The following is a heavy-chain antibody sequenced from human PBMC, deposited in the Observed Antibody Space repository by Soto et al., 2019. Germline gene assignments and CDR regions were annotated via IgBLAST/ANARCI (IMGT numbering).Heavy chain of an antibody. V-gene: IGHV1-3*01. CDR2: INAGNGNT. Sequence: GASVKVSCKASGYTFTSYAMHWVRQAPGQRLEWMGWINAGNGNTKYSQKFQGRVTITRDTSASTAYMELSSLRSEDTAVYYCARGDLWGGWFDPWGQGTLVTVSS. CDR3: ARGDLWGGWFDP. J-gene: IGHJ5*02. D-gene: IGHD7-27*01. CDR1: GYTFTSYA.